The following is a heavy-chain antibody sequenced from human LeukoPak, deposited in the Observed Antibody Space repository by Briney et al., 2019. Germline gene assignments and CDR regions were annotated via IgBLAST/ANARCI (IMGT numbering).Heavy chain of an antibody. V-gene: IGHV1-8*02. D-gene: IGHD6-19*01. CDR1: GYTFTSYG. Sequence: ASVKVSCKASGYTFTSYGISWVRQAPGQGLEWMGWMNPNSGNTGYAQKFQGRVTMTRNTSISTAYMELSSLRSEDTAVYYCARGRESSGWYSGLDYYYYGMDVWGQGTTVTVSS. J-gene: IGHJ6*02. CDR2: MNPNSGNT. CDR3: ARGRESSGWYSGLDYYYYGMDV.